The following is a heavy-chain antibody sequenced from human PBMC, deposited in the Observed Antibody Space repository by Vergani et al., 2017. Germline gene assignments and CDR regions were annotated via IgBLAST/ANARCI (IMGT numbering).Heavy chain of an antibody. V-gene: IGHV3-30*02. J-gene: IGHJ5*02. CDR2: IRYDGSNK. CDR1: GFTFSSYG. Sequence: QVQLVESGGGVVQPGVSLRLSCAASGFTFSSYGMHWVRQAPGKGLEWVAFIRYDGSNKYYADSVKGRFTISRDNSKNTLYLQMNSLRAEDTAVYYCAKDSNRITIFGTWFDPWGQGTLVTVSS. CDR3: AKDSNRITIFGTWFDP. D-gene: IGHD3-3*01.